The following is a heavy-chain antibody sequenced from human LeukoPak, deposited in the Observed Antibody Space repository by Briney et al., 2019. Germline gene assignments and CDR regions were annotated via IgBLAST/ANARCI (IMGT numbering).Heavy chain of an antibody. Sequence: GGSLRLSCAASGFTFSNYWTHWVRQAPGKGLVWVSRINSDGSSTNYADSVRGRFTISRDNAKNTLYLQMNSLRAEDTAVYFCASIGYGDYFFDYWGQGTLVTVSS. CDR3: ASIGYGDYFFDY. J-gene: IGHJ4*02. V-gene: IGHV3-74*01. CDR2: INSDGSST. CDR1: GFTFSNYW. D-gene: IGHD4-17*01.